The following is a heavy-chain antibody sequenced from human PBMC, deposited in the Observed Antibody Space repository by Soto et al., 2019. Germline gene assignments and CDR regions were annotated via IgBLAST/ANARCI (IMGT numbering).Heavy chain of an antibody. CDR2: IIPIFGTA. CDR3: ASRLGSLVLGGYYYYYCTDV. Sequence: SVKVSCKASGVTFSSYAISWARQAHGQGLEWMGGIIPIFGTAKYAQKFQGRVTITQDESTRTAYMELRSQRSEDTAVYYFASRLGSLVLGGYYYYYCTDVWREGTPVTVSS. V-gene: IGHV1-69*13. CDR1: GVTFSSYA. J-gene: IGHJ6*04. D-gene: IGHD6-6*01.